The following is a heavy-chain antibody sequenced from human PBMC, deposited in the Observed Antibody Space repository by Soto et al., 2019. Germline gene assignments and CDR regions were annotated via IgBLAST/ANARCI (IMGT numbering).Heavy chain of an antibody. D-gene: IGHD2-15*01. CDR3: AREPQNCSGGSCYAIGAFDI. J-gene: IGHJ3*02. V-gene: IGHV3-33*01. CDR2: IWYDGSNK. Sequence: GGSLRLSCAASGFTFSSYGMHWVRQAPGKGLEWVAVIWYDGSNKYYADSVKGRFTISRDNSKNTLYLQMNSLRAEDTAVYYCAREPQNCSGGSCYAIGAFDIWGQGTMVTVSS. CDR1: GFTFSSYG.